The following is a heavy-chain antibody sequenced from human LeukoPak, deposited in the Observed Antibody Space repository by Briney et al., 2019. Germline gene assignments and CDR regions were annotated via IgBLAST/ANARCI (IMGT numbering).Heavy chain of an antibody. CDR3: TRARSLVYYYGMDV. Sequence: GGSLRLSCAASGFTFSDYDMSWFRQAPGKGLEWVGFIRSKAYGGTTEYAASVKGRFTISRDDSKSIAYLQMNSLKTEDTAVYYCTRARSLVYYYGMDVWGQGTTVTVSS. J-gene: IGHJ6*02. V-gene: IGHV3-49*03. CDR2: IRSKAYGGTT. CDR1: GFTFSDYD.